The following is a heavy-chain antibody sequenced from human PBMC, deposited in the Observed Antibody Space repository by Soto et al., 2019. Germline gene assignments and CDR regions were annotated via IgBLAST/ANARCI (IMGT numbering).Heavy chain of an antibody. CDR2: ISGSGGST. J-gene: IGHJ2*01. CDR3: ADGAVGWYFDL. Sequence: EVQLLESGGGLVQPGGSLRLSCAASGFTFSSYAMNWVRQAPGKGLEWVSGISGSGGSTYYADAVKGRFTISRDNSKKTLYLQRNRLGAEDTAVYYCADGAVGWYFDLWGRGTLVTVSS. V-gene: IGHV3-23*01. D-gene: IGHD1-26*01. CDR1: GFTFSSYA.